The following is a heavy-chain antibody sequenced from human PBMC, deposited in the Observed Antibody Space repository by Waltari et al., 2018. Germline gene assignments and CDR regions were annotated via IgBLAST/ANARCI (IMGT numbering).Heavy chain of an antibody. CDR2: IIPNFGTA. Sequence: QVQLVQSGAEVKKPGSSVKVSCKASGGTFSSYAISWVRQAPGQGLEWMGRIIPNFGTANYAQQFQGRVTITADKSTSTAYMELSSLRSEDTAVYYCASPVGEYCSSTSCYSSFDYWGQGTLVTVSS. J-gene: IGHJ4*02. CDR3: ASPVGEYCSSTSCYSSFDY. D-gene: IGHD2-2*01. CDR1: GGTFSSYA. V-gene: IGHV1-69*13.